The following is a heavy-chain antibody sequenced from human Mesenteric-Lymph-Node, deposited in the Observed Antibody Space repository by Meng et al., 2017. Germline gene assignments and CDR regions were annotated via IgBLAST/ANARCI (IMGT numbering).Heavy chain of an antibody. CDR3: ATSSNGFPD. J-gene: IGHJ4*02. V-gene: IGHV1-8*03. CDR1: GDTFINDD. Sequence: QVQLVQSGTEVNKPGASVKVSCKASGDTFINDDINWVRQATGQGLEWMGWMSPHSGYTGYAPMFQGRLTITRNTSISTVYMELSNLRSDDTAVYYCATSSNGFPDWGQGTLVTVSS. D-gene: IGHD6-19*01. CDR2: MSPHSGYT.